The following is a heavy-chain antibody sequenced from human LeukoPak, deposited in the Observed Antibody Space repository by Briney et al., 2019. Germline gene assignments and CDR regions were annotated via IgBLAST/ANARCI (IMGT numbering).Heavy chain of an antibody. D-gene: IGHD5-12*01. CDR1: GGSISSSSDY. CDR2: IYYSGST. V-gene: IGHV4-39*07. CDR3: ARDSGYAYYYYMDV. Sequence: PSETLSLTCTVSGGSISSSSDYWGWIRQPPGKGLEWIGSIYYSGSTYYNPSLKSRVTISVDTSKNQFSLKLSSVTAADTAVYYCARDSGYAYYYYMDVWGKGTTVTVSS. J-gene: IGHJ6*03.